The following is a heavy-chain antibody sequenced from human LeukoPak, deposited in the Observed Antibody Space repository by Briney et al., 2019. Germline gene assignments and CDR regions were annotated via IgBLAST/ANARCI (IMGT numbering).Heavy chain of an antibody. Sequence: ASVKVSCKASGYTFTGYYMHWVRQAPGQGLEWMGWINPNSGGTNYAQKFQGRVTMTRDTSISTAYMELSRLFFEDTAIYYCARRVNYYDSSGYWTIFDYWGQGTLVTVSS. J-gene: IGHJ4*02. D-gene: IGHD3-22*01. V-gene: IGHV1-2*02. CDR2: INPNSGGT. CDR1: GYTFTGYY. CDR3: ARRVNYYDSSGYWTIFDY.